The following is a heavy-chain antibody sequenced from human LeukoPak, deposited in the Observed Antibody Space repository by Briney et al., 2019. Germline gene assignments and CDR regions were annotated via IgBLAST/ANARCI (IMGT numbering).Heavy chain of an antibody. CDR1: GGSFSGYY. Sequence: SETLSLTCAVYGGSFSGYYWSWIRHPPGKGLEWIGEINHSGSTNYNPSLKSRVTISVDTSKNQFSLKLSSVTAADTAVYYCARGVPGIAAAGSWFDYWGQGTLVTVSS. CDR3: ARGVPGIAAAGSWFDY. CDR2: INHSGST. J-gene: IGHJ4*02. D-gene: IGHD6-13*01. V-gene: IGHV4-34*01.